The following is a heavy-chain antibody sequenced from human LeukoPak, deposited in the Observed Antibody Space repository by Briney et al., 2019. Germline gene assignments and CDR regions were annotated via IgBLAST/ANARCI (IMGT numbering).Heavy chain of an antibody. D-gene: IGHD4-17*01. CDR3: ARANTVTTSFDY. J-gene: IGHJ4*02. CDR1: GGSFSGYY. CDR2: INHSGST. V-gene: IGHV4-34*01. Sequence: SETLSLTCAVYGGSFSGYYWSWIRQPPGKGLEWIGEINHSGSTNYNPSFKSRVTISVDTSKNQFSLKLSSVTAADTAVYYCARANTVTTSFDYWGQGTLVTVSS.